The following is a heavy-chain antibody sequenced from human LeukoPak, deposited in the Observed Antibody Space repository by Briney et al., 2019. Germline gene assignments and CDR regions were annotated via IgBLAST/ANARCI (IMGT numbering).Heavy chain of an antibody. CDR3: AKAGPGFGFDY. D-gene: IGHD3-10*01. CDR2: IKQDGTEK. Sequence: GGSLRLSCAASGFTFSSYWMSWVRQAPGKGLEWVANIKQDGTEKYYVDSVKGRFTISRDNAKNSLYLQMNSLRVEDTAVYYCAKAGPGFGFDYWGQGTLVTVSS. CDR1: GFTFSSYW. V-gene: IGHV3-7*01. J-gene: IGHJ4*02.